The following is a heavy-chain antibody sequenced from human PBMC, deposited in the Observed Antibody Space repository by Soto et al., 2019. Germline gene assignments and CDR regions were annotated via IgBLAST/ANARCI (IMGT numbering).Heavy chain of an antibody. CDR2: TIPIFGTA. CDR3: ARGWGYDSTDYYYAY. J-gene: IGHJ4*02. D-gene: IGHD3-22*01. Sequence: QVQLVQSGAEVRTPGSSVRVSCKASGGSFNRHTISWVRQAPGQGLEWMGGTIPIFGTANHAQKFQGRVTIIADESTSTVYMELRSLRSDDTAIYYCARGWGYDSTDYYYAYWGQGTLVIVSS. V-gene: IGHV1-69*01. CDR1: GGSFNRHT.